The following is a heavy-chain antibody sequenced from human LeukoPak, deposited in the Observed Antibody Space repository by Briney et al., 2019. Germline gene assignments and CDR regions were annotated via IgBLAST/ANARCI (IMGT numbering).Heavy chain of an antibody. D-gene: IGHD6-13*01. CDR1: GFTFSSYA. CDR3: ARGLFQYSSSWYWGNWFDP. Sequence: PGGSLRLSCAASGFTFSSYAMHWVRQAPGKGREWVAVISYDGSNKYYADSVKDRFTNSRDNSKNTLYLQMNSLRAEDTAVYYCARGLFQYSSSWYWGNWFDPWGQGTLVTVSS. CDR2: ISYDGSNK. J-gene: IGHJ5*02. V-gene: IGHV3-30-3*01.